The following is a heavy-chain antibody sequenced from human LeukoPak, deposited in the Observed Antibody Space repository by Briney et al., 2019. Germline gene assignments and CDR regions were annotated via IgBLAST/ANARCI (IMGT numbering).Heavy chain of an antibody. CDR1: GFTFSSYA. Sequence: PGGSLRLSCAASGFTFSSYAMSWVRQAPGKGLEWVPAISGSGGSTYYADSVKGRFTISRDNSKNTLYLQMNSLRAEDTAVYYCAKGLEGYCSGGSCYSGEYWGQGTLVTVSS. CDR3: AKGLEGYCSGGSCYSGEY. J-gene: IGHJ4*02. CDR2: ISGSGGST. V-gene: IGHV3-23*01. D-gene: IGHD2-15*01.